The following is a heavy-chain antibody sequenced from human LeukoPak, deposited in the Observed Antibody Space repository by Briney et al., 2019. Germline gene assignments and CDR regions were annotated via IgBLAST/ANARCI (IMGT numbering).Heavy chain of an antibody. CDR1: GGSFSGYY. Sequence: SETLSLTCAVYGGSFSGYYWSWIRQPPGKGLEWIGEINHSGSTNYNPSLKSRVTISVDTSKNQFSLKLSSVTAADTAVYYCARGAFYRDSSSWCTPEYYYYYYMDVWGKGTTVTVSS. CDR2: INHSGST. CDR3: ARGAFYRDSSSWCTPEYYYYYYMDV. V-gene: IGHV4-34*01. D-gene: IGHD6-13*01. J-gene: IGHJ6*03.